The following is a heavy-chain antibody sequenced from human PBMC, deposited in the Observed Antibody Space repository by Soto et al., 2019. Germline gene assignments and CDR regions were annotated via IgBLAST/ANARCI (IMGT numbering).Heavy chain of an antibody. CDR2: ISGSGGST. V-gene: IGHV3-23*01. CDR3: ARGGGPFMNSVTNPFDY. J-gene: IGHJ4*02. Sequence: LRLSCAASGFTFSNYAMSWVRQAPGKGLEWVSAISGSGGSTYYVDSVKGRFTISRHNSKNTLYLQMDSLRTEDTAVYYCARGGGPFMNSVTNPFDYWGQGTLVTVSS. CDR1: GFTFSNYA. D-gene: IGHD4-17*01.